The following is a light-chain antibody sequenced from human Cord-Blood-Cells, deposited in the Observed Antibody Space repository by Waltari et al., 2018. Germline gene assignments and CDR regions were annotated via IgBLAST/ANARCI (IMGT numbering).Light chain of an antibody. V-gene: IGKV1-5*01. J-gene: IGKJ1*01. Sequence: DIQMTQSPSTLSASVGDRVTITCRASESISSWLAWYQQKPGKAPKLLIYDASSLESGVTSRISGSGSGTEFTLTISSLQPDDFANYYCQQYNSYSTFGQGTKVEIK. CDR2: DAS. CDR3: QQYNSYST. CDR1: ESISSW.